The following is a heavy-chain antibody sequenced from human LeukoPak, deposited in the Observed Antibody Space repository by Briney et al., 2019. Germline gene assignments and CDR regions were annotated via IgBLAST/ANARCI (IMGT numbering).Heavy chain of an antibody. J-gene: IGHJ4*02. CDR3: ARFGYSSSWSFKDY. V-gene: IGHV3-64*01. Sequence: QPGGSLRLSCAASGFTFSSYAMHWVRQAPGKGLEYVSAISGIGGSTYYANSVKGRFTISRDNSKNTLYLQMGSLRAEDMAVYYCARFGYSSSWSFKDYWGQGTLVTVSS. CDR2: ISGIGGST. D-gene: IGHD6-13*01. CDR1: GFTFSSYA.